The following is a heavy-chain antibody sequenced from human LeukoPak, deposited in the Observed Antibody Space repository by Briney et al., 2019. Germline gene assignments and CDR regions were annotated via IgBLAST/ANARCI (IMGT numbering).Heavy chain of an antibody. D-gene: IGHD1-26*01. CDR1: GGTFSSYA. V-gene: IGHV1-69*04. Sequence: GASVKVSCKASGGTFSSYAISWVRQAPGQGLEWMGRIIPILGIANYAQKFQGRVTITADKSTSTAYMELSSLRSEDTAVYYCARDIPRGSTHLDYWGQGTLVTVSA. CDR2: IIPILGIA. CDR3: ARDIPRGSTHLDY. J-gene: IGHJ4*02.